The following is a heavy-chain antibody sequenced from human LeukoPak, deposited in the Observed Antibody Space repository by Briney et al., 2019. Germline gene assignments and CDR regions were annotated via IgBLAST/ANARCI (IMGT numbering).Heavy chain of an antibody. CDR1: GYSISSGYY. CDR2: IYHSGST. J-gene: IGHJ4*02. CDR3: ARGQVSDGYYAVPFDY. V-gene: IGHV4-38-2*02. D-gene: IGHD2-2*01. Sequence: PSETLSLTCTVSGYSISSGYYWGWIRQPPGKGLEWIGSIYHSGSTYYNPSLKSRVTISVDTSKNQFSLKLSSVTAADTAVYYCARGQVSDGYYAVPFDYWGQGTLVTVSS.